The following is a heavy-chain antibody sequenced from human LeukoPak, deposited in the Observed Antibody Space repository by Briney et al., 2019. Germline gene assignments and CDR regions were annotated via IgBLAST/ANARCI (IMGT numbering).Heavy chain of an antibody. CDR2: INSGGST. J-gene: IGHJ4*02. V-gene: IGHV3-53*01. CDR1: GFTVSRNH. D-gene: IGHD5-18*01. CDR3: ARSAPERGYSYGGFDY. Sequence: PGGSLRLSCAASGFTVSRNHMSWVRQAPGKGLEWVSVINSGGSTNYADSVKGRFTISRDNYKKTLYLQMNSLRAEDTAVYYCARSAPERGYSYGGFDYWGQGTLVTVSS.